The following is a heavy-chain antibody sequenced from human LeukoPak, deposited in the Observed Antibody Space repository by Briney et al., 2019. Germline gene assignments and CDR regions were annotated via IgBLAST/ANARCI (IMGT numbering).Heavy chain of an antibody. D-gene: IGHD6-13*01. CDR3: AKPYSSSWYVEWWFDP. J-gene: IGHJ5*02. CDR1: GYTFTGYY. Sequence: GASVKVSCKASGYTFTGYYMHRVRQAPGQGLEWMGWINPNSGGTNYAQNFQGRVTMTRDTSVSTVYMELSRLRSDDTAVYYCAKPYSSSWYVEWWFDPWGQGTLVTVSS. CDR2: INPNSGGT. V-gene: IGHV1-2*02.